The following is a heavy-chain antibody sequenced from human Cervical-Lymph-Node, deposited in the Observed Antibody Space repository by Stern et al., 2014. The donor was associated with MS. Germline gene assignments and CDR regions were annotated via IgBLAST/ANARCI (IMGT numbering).Heavy chain of an antibody. CDR2: IKQDGSEK. J-gene: IGHJ4*02. V-gene: IGHV3-7*01. D-gene: IGHD3-9*01. Sequence: EVQLVESGGGLVQPGGSLRLSCAASGFIFGSYWMSWVRQAPGQGLEWVANIKQDGSEKYYVDSVKGRFTISRDNAKKSLYLQMNSLRAEDTAVYYCARARGFDYYFEYWGQGTLVTVSS. CDR1: GFIFGSYW. CDR3: ARARGFDYYFEY.